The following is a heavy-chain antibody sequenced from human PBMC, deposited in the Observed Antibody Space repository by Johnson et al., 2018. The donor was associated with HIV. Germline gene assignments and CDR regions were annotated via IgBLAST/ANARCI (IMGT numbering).Heavy chain of an antibody. CDR2: ISYDGSNK. Sequence: VQLVESGGGVVQPGRSLRLSCAASGFTFSSYAMHWVRQAPGQGLEWVAVISYDGSNKYYADSVKGRFTISRDNAKNSLYLQMNSLRAEDTAVYYCKSEGAFDIWGQGTMVTVSS. J-gene: IGHJ3*02. D-gene: IGHD1-14*01. V-gene: IGHV3-30*04. CDR1: GFTFSSYA. CDR3: KSEGAFDI.